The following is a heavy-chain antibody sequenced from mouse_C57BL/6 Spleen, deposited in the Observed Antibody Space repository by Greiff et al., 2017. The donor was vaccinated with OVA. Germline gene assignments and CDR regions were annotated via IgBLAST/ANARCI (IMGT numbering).Heavy chain of an antibody. CDR1: GFSLTSYG. Sequence: VKLVESGPGLVAPSQRLSITCTVSGFSLTSYGVDWVRQSPGKGLEWLGVIWGVGSTNYNSALKSRLSISKDNSKSQVFLKMNSLQTDDTAMYYCASAGSSYGGFAYWGQGTLVTVSA. CDR2: IWGVGST. D-gene: IGHD1-1*01. V-gene: IGHV2-6*01. CDR3: ASAGSSYGGFAY. J-gene: IGHJ3*01.